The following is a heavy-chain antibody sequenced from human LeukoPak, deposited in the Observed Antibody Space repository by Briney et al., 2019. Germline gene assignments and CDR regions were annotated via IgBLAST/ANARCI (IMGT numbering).Heavy chain of an antibody. V-gene: IGHV4-39*07. CDR2: IYTSRST. J-gene: IGHJ4*02. CDR3: ARVSSSWYYFDY. CDR1: GGSISSSGYY. D-gene: IGHD6-13*01. Sequence: SETLSLTCTVSGGSISSSGYYWGWIRQPPGKGLEWIGRIYTSRSTNYNPSLKSRVTISVDTSKNQFSLKLSSVTAADTAVYYCARVSSSWYYFDYWGQGTLVTVSS.